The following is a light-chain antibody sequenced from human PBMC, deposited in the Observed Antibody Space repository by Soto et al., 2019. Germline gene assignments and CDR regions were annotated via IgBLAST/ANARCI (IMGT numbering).Light chain of an antibody. Sequence: IVMTQSPATLSLSPGESATLSCRASQSVGTNLAWYQQTPGQAPRVLIHSASTRATGIPARFSGSGSDTEFTLTISGLQSEDFAIYYCQQYNNWPPYSFGQGTKLENK. J-gene: IGKJ2*01. V-gene: IGKV3-15*01. CDR2: SAS. CDR1: QSVGTN. CDR3: QQYNNWPPYS.